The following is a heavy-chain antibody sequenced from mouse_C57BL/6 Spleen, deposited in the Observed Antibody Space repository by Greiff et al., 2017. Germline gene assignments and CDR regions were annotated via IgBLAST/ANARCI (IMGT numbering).Heavy chain of an antibody. CDR2: FYPGSGSI. CDR3: ARREESYFDY. CDR1: GYTFTEYT. V-gene: IGHV1-62-2*01. J-gene: IGHJ2*01. Sequence: VQLQQSGAELVKPGASVKLSCKASGYTFTEYTIHWVKQRSGRGLGGIGRFYPGSGSIKYNEKFKAKATLTADKSSSTGYMELSRLTSEDSAVYFCARREESYFDYWGKGTTLTVSS.